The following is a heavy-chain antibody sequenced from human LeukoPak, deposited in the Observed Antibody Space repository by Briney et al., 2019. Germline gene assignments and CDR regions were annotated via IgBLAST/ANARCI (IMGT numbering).Heavy chain of an antibody. J-gene: IGHJ6*02. Sequence: GESLKISCKGSGYSFTSYWIGWVRQMPGKGLEWMGIIYPGDSDTRYSPSFQGQVTISADKSITTAYLRWSSLKASDTAMYYCARHIDYGDYDYYGMDVWGQGTTVTVSS. CDR1: GYSFTSYW. V-gene: IGHV5-51*01. CDR2: IYPGDSDT. D-gene: IGHD4-17*01. CDR3: ARHIDYGDYDYYGMDV.